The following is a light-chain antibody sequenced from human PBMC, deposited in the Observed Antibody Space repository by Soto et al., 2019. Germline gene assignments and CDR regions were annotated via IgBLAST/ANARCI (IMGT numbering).Light chain of an antibody. J-gene: IGLJ3*02. V-gene: IGLV1-40*01. CDR2: GNN. CDR3: QSYDSSLSSSV. Sequence: QFVLTQPPSVSGAPGQRVTISCTGSSSNIGAGYDVHWYQQLPGTAPKLLIYGNNNRPSGVPDRFSGSKSGTSASLAITGLQAEDEADYYCQSYDSSLSSSVFGGGTQLIVL. CDR1: SSNIGAGYD.